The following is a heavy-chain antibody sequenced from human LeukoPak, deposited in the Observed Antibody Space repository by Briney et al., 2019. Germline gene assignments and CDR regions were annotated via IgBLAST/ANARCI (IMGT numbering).Heavy chain of an antibody. J-gene: IGHJ6*02. D-gene: IGHD3-10*01. CDR3: ARSYGAFEGATYYYYGMDV. Sequence: ASVKVSCKASGYTFTNYGLSWVRQAPGQGLEWMGWINTNTGNPKSAQGFTERFVFSLDASVSTAYLQISSLKAADTAVYYCARSYGAFEGATYYYYGMDVWGQGTTVTVSS. V-gene: IGHV7-4-1*02. CDR2: INTNTGNP. CDR1: GYTFTNYG.